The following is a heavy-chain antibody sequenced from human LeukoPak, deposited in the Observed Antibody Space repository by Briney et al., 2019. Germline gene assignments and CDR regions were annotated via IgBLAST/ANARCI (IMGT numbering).Heavy chain of an antibody. D-gene: IGHD1-26*01. J-gene: IGHJ3*02. CDR3: TTIVGDRRGAFDI. V-gene: IGHV3-15*01. CDR2: IKSKTDGGTT. CDR1: GFTFSNAW. Sequence: GGSLRLSCAASGFTFSNAWMSWVRQAPGKGLERVGRIKSKTDGGTTDYAAPVKGRFTISRDDSKNTLYLQMNSLKTEDTAVYYCTTIVGDRRGAFDIWGQGTMVTVSS.